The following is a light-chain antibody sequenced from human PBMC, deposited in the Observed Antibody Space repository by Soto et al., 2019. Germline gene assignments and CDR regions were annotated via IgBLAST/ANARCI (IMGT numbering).Light chain of an antibody. CDR2: AAS. Sequence: EIQLTQSPSFLSASVGDRVTITCRASQGISSFLAWYQQKPGKAPKLLIYAASTLQSGVPSRFSGSGSGTEFTLTISSLQPEDFATYYCQQLYSYPRTFGQGTKVDI. V-gene: IGKV1-9*01. J-gene: IGKJ1*01. CDR3: QQLYSYPRT. CDR1: QGISSF.